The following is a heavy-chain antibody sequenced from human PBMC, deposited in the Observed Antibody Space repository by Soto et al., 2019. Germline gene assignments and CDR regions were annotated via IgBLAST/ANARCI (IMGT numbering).Heavy chain of an antibody. J-gene: IGHJ4*02. D-gene: IGHD3-22*01. CDR1: GGTFSSYT. CDR3: AKYYYDSSGSFCYFDY. CDR2: IIPIFGTA. Sequence: SVKVSCKASGGTFSSYTISWVRQAPGQGLEWMGGIIPIFGTANYAQKFQGRVTMTEDTSTDTAYMELSSLRSEDTAVYYCAKYYYDSSGSFCYFDYWGQGTLVTVSS. V-gene: IGHV1-69*06.